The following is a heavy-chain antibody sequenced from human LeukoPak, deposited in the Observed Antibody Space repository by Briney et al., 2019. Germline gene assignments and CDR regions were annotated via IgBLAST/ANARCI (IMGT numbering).Heavy chain of an antibody. CDR1: GFTFSSHW. CDR2: IKQDASEK. CDR3: AREFGDYIDY. D-gene: IGHD3-10*01. J-gene: IGHJ4*02. Sequence: GSLRLSCAASGFTFSSHWMTWVRQAPGKGLEWVANIKQDASEKYFVDSVRGRFTISRDNAKNSLYLQMNSLRAEDTAVYYCAREFGDYIDYWGQGTLVTVSS. V-gene: IGHV3-7*01.